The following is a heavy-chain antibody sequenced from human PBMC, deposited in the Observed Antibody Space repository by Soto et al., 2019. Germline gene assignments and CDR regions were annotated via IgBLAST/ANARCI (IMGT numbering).Heavy chain of an antibody. CDR1: GYTFTSYG. D-gene: IGHD3-10*01. V-gene: IGHV1-18*04. CDR3: ARDQDSGVTPPPFDY. CDR2: ISAYNGNT. J-gene: IGHJ4*02. Sequence: QVQLVQSGAEVKKPGASVKVSCKASGYTFTSYGISWLRQAPGQGLEWMGWISAYNGNTDYAQKLQGRVTMTTDTSTSTAYMELRSLRSDDTAVYYCARDQDSGVTPPPFDYWGQGTLVTVSS.